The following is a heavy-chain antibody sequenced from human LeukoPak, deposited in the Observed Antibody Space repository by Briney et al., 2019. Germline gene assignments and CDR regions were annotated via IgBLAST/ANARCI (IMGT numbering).Heavy chain of an antibody. CDR2: IYTSGST. CDR3: ARESYDFWSGYPLGYYMDV. D-gene: IGHD3-3*01. CDR1: GGSISSGSYY. Sequence: PSETLSLTCTVSGGSISSGSYYWSWIRQPAGKGLEWIGRIYTSGSTNYNPSLKSRVTMSVDTSKNQFSLKLSSVTAADTAVYYCARESYDFWSGYPLGYYMDVWGKGTTVTVSS. J-gene: IGHJ6*03. V-gene: IGHV4-61*02.